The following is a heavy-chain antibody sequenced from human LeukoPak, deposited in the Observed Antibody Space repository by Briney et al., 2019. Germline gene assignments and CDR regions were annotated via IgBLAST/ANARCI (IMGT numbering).Heavy chain of an antibody. CDR2: IYYRGST. CDR3: ARGMTTGPDP. J-gene: IGHJ5*02. D-gene: IGHD4-17*01. CDR1: GGSISSYS. V-gene: IGHV4-59*08. Sequence: SETLSLTCTVSGGSISSYSWSWIRQPPGKGLEWIGYIYYRGSTNYNPSLKSRLTISVDTAKNQFSLKLSSVTAADTAVYYCARGMTTGPDPWGQGTLVTVSS.